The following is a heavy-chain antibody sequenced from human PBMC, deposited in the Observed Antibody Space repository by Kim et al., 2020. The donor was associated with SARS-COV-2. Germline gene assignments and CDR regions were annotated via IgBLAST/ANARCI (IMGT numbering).Heavy chain of an antibody. J-gene: IGHJ4*02. D-gene: IGHD6-6*01. CDR1: GFTFSSYG. CDR2: IWYDGSNK. V-gene: IGHV3-33*01. CDR3: ARAARYSSSSNPLDY. Sequence: GGSLRLSCAASGFTFSSYGMHWVRQAPGKGLEWVAVIWYDGSNKYYADSVKGRFTISRDNSKNTLYPQMNSLRAEDTAVYYCARAARYSSSSNPLDYWGQGTLVTVSS.